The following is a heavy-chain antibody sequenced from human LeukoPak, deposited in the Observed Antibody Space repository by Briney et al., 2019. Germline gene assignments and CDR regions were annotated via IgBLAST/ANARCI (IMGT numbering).Heavy chain of an antibody. D-gene: IGHD1-14*01. J-gene: IGHJ4*02. CDR1: GFTFSSCS. V-gene: IGHV3-48*04. CDR2: ISSSSSTI. Sequence: GGSLRLSCAASGFTFSSCSMNWVRQAPGKGLEWVSYISSSSSTIYYADSVKGRFTISRDNAKNSLFLQMNSLRVEDTAVYYCARDSFETDIDYWGQGTLVTVSS. CDR3: ARDSFETDIDY.